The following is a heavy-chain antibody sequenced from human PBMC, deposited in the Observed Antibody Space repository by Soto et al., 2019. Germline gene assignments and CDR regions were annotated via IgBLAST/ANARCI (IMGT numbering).Heavy chain of an antibody. CDR3: ALSLLWFGELSGFDY. CDR1: GGTFSSYA. CDR2: IIPIFVTA. Sequence: ASVKVSCKASGGTFSSYAISWVRQAPGQGLEWMGGIIPIFVTANYAQKFQGRVTITADKSTSTAYMELSSLRSEDTAVYYCALSLLWFGELSGFDYWGQGTLVTVSS. D-gene: IGHD3-10*01. J-gene: IGHJ4*02. V-gene: IGHV1-69*06.